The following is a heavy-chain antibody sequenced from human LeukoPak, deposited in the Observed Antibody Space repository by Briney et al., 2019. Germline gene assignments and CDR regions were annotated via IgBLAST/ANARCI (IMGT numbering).Heavy chain of an antibody. Sequence: GGSLRLSCAASGFAFSTYAMSWVRQGPGKGLEWVSALSGNGGKTYYADSVKGRFTISRDNPKNTLYLQMNSLRVEDTAVYYCAKDLSYAFDYWGQGTLVTVSS. CDR2: LSGNGGKT. CDR1: GFAFSTYA. D-gene: IGHD3-16*01. J-gene: IGHJ4*02. CDR3: AKDLSYAFDY. V-gene: IGHV3-23*01.